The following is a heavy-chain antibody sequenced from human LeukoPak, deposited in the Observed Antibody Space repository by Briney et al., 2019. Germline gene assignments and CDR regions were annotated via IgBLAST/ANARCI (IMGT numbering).Heavy chain of an antibody. CDR1: GYTFTGYY. CDR2: INPNSGGT. Sequence: GASVKVSCKASGYTFTGYYMHWVRQAPGQGLEWMGWINPNSGGTNYAQKFQGRVTMTRDTSISTAYMELSRLGSDDTAVYYCARDSGYSSGWRPYYYYGMDVWGQGTTVTVSS. V-gene: IGHV1-2*02. CDR3: ARDSGYSSGWRPYYYYGMDV. D-gene: IGHD6-19*01. J-gene: IGHJ6*02.